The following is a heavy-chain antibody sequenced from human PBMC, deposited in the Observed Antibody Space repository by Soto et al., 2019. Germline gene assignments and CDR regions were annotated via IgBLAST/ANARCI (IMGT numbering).Heavy chain of an antibody. CDR2: ISYDGSNK. J-gene: IGHJ6*02. CDR1: GFTFSSYA. D-gene: IGHD6-6*01. V-gene: IGHV3-30-3*01. Sequence: PGGSLRLSCAASGFTFSSYAMHWVRQAPGNGLEWVAVISYDGSNKYYADSVKGRFTISRDNSKNTLYLQMNSLRAEDTAVYYCAREGKSSSSGAYYHYGMHVWGQGTTVTVSS. CDR3: AREGKSSSSGAYYHYGMHV.